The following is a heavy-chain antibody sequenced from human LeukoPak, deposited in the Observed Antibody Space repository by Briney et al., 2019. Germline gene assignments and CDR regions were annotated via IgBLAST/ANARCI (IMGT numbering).Heavy chain of an antibody. CDR3: AREGGFYRPLDY. CDR1: GGSVSSGSYY. Sequence: PSETLSLTCTVSGGSVSSGSYYWSWIRQPPGKGLEWIGYIYYSGSTNYNPSLKSRVTISVDTSKNQFSLKLTPVTAADTAVYYCAREGGFYRPLDYSGQGTLVTVSS. V-gene: IGHV4-61*01. CDR2: IYYSGST. J-gene: IGHJ4*02. D-gene: IGHD3-3*01.